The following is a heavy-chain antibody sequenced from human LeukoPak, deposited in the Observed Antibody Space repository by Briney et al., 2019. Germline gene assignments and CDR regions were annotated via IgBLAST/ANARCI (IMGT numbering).Heavy chain of an antibody. Sequence: SETLSLTCIVSGGSISSYYWSWIRQPPGKGLEWIGYIYYSGSTNYNPSLKSRVTISVDTSKNQFSLKLSSVTAADTAVYYCARKGARGSGSYDYWGQGTLVTVSS. CDR1: GGSISSYY. CDR3: ARKGARGSGSYDY. J-gene: IGHJ4*02. CDR2: IYYSGST. D-gene: IGHD3-10*01. V-gene: IGHV4-59*01.